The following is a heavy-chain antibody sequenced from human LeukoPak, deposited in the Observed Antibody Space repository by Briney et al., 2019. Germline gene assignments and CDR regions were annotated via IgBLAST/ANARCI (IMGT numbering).Heavy chain of an antibody. J-gene: IGHJ4*02. D-gene: IGHD3-10*01. CDR1: GGSISSYY. V-gene: IGHV4-59*08. CDR2: IYYSGST. CDR3: AGTEGVLPPFDY. Sequence: SETLSLTCTVSGGSISSYYWSWIRQPPGKGLEWIGYIYYSGSTNYNPFLKSRVTISVDTSKNQFSLKLSSVTAADTAVYYCAGTEGVLPPFDYWGQGTLVTVSS.